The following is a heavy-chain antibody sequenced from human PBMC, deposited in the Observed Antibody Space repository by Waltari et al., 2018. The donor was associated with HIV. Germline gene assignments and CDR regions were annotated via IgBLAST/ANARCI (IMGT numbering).Heavy chain of an antibody. CDR2: IKDDGSEK. D-gene: IGHD1-26*01. CDR3: ARIGTFPHNYAIDF. J-gene: IGHJ6*02. V-gene: IGHV3-7*01. CDR1: VFTFTNYW. Sequence: VKVMESGGGLVKSGGSLSLSCAASVFTFTNYWMSWVRQPPGKGLEWVAYIKDDGSEKYYMGSVKGRFTISRDNAKNSMFLQMNSLRAEDTAVYYCARIGTFPHNYAIDFWGQGTTVTVSS.